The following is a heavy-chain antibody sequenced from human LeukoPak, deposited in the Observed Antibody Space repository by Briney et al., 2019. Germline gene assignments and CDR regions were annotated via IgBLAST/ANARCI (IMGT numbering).Heavy chain of an antibody. D-gene: IGHD3-22*01. CDR2: IYSGGST. V-gene: IGHV3-53*01. CDR3: ASSRGNYYDSRATIDY. J-gene: IGHJ4*02. CDR1: AFTFSTYA. Sequence: PGGSLRLSCAASAFTFSTYAMSWVRQAPGKGLEWVSIIYSGGSTYYTDSVKGRFTISRDNSKNTLYLQMNSLRAEDTAVYYCASSRGNYYDSRATIDYWGQGTLVTVSS.